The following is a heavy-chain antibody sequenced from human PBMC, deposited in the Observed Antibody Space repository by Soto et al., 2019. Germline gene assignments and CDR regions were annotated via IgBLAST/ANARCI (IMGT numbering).Heavy chain of an antibody. Sequence: GGSLRLSCAASGFTFSSYGMHWVRQAPGKGLEWVAVISYDGSNKYYADSVKGRFTISRDNSKNTLYLQMNSLRAEDTAVYYCAKDPRQLITWAFDIWGQGTMVTVSS. V-gene: IGHV3-30*18. J-gene: IGHJ3*02. CDR1: GFTFSSYG. CDR3: AKDPRQLITWAFDI. D-gene: IGHD6-13*01. CDR2: ISYDGSNK.